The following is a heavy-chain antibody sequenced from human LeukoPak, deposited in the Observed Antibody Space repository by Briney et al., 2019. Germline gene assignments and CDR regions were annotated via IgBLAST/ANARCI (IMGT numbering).Heavy chain of an antibody. CDR2: ISSSSSYI. CDR3: ARVYGGNRGYFDY. CDR1: GFTFSSYS. J-gene: IGHJ4*02. V-gene: IGHV3-21*01. Sequence: PGGSLRLSCAASGFTFSSYSMNWVRQAPGKGLEWVSSISSSSSYIYYADSVKGRFTSSRDNAKNSLYLQMNSLRAEDTAVYYCARVYGGNRGYFDYWGQGNLVTVSS. D-gene: IGHD4-23*01.